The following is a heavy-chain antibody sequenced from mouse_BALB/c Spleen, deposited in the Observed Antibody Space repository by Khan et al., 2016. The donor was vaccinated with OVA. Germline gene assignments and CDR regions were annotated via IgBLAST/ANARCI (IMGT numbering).Heavy chain of an antibody. J-gene: IGHJ2*01. CDR1: GFNIKDTY. V-gene: IGHV14-3*02. CDR2: IDPANGNT. D-gene: IGHD1-1*01. CDR3: ASLYYYGRSYTFDY. Sequence: VQLQQSGAELVKPGASVKLSCTASGFNIKDTYMHWVKQRPEQGLEWIGRIDPANGNTKYDPKFQGKATITADTSSNTAYLQLSSLTSEDTAGYYCASLYYYGRSYTFDYWGQGTTLTVSS.